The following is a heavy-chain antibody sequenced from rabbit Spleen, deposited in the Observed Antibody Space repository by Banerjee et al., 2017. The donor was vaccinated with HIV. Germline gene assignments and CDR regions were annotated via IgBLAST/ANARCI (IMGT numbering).Heavy chain of an antibody. D-gene: IGHD1-1*01. V-gene: IGHV1S40*01. J-gene: IGHJ4*01. CDR3: ARGPAIYYFDL. CDR1: GFSFSSGYF. CDR2: IVTTSGSA. Sequence: QSLEVSGGDLVKPGASLTLTCTASGFSFSSGYFMCWVRQAPGKGPEWIACIVTTSGSAYYATWAKGRFTISKTSSTVTLQMTSLTAADTATYFCARGPAIYYFDLWGPGTLVTVS.